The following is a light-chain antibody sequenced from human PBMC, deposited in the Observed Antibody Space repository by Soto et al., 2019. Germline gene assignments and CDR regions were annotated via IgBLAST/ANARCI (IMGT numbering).Light chain of an antibody. V-gene: IGKV1-39*01. CDR2: KAS. CDR3: QQSYSTLT. Sequence: DIQVTQSPSSLSASVGDRVTISRRTSQSISRYLHWYQPRPGKAPKLLIYKASSLESGVPSRLSGSGSGTEFTLTISSLQPDDFATYYCQQSYSTLTFGPGTKVDIK. J-gene: IGKJ3*01. CDR1: QSISRY.